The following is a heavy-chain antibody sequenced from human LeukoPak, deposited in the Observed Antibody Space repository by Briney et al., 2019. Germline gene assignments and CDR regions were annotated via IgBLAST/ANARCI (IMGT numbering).Heavy chain of an antibody. V-gene: IGHV4-31*03. J-gene: IGHJ3*02. CDR2: IYYSGTT. D-gene: IGHD4/OR15-4a*01. CDR1: GGSISSGGDY. Sequence: PSETLSLTCTVSGGSISSGGDYWSWIRQHPGKGLEWIGYIYYSGTTYYNPSLRSRITISVDTSKSQFSLNLSSVTAADTAAYYCARAAWRGTNSRDAFDIWGQGTMVAVSS. CDR3: ARAAWRGTNSRDAFDI.